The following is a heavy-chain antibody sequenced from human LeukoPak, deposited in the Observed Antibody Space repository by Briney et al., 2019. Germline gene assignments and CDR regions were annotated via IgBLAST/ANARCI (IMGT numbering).Heavy chain of an antibody. CDR3: ARREVTETDAFDI. D-gene: IGHD4-23*01. J-gene: IGHJ3*02. CDR1: GGSISSYY. CDR2: IYSSGSS. V-gene: IGHV4-59*01. Sequence: SETLSLTCTVSGGSISSYYWSWIRQPPGKGLEGIGYIYSSGSSNYNPSLKSRVTISVDTSKNQFSLKLSSVTAADTAVYYCARREVTETDAFDIWGQGTMVTVSS.